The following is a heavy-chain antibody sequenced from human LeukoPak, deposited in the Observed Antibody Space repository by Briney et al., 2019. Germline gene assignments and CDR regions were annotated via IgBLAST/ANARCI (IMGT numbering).Heavy chain of an antibody. CDR2: IHYTWNA. J-gene: IGHJ6*02. Sequence: SETLSLTCSVSGGSIGSYHWSWIRQTPGKGLEWIGHIHYTWNAKYNPSLKSRVTISLDRSNNQFSLRLSSVTAADTAVYYCARDRPDCSGGSCYYYYGMDVWGQGTTVTVSS. V-gene: IGHV4-59*01. D-gene: IGHD2-15*01. CDR1: GGSIGSYH. CDR3: ARDRPDCSGGSCYYYYGMDV.